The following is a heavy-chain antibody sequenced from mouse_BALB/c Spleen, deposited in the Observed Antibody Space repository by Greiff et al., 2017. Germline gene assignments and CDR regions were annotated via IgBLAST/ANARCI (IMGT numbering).Heavy chain of an antibody. CDR2: IAPGSGST. J-gene: IGHJ2*01. Sequence: DLVKPGASVKLSCKASGYTFTSYWINWIKQRPGQGLEWIGRIAPGSGSTYYNEMFKGKATLTVDTSSSTAYIQLSSLSSEDSAVSVCERAGSGYDWAYWGQGTTLTVSS. CDR1: GYTFTSYW. CDR3: ERAGSGYDWAY. D-gene: IGHD2-2*01. V-gene: IGHV1S41*01.